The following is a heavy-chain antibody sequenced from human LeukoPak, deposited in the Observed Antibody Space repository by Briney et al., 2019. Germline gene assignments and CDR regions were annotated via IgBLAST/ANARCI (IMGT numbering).Heavy chain of an antibody. D-gene: IGHD2-21*02. Sequence: ASVKVSCKASGYTFTSYDINWVRQATGQGLEWMGWMNPNSGITGYAQKFQGRVTISRNTSISTAYMELSSLRSDDTAVYYCARDGDRDGDMDYWGQGTLVTVSS. CDR1: GYTFTSYD. CDR2: MNPNSGIT. J-gene: IGHJ4*02. V-gene: IGHV1-8*03. CDR3: ARDGDRDGDMDY.